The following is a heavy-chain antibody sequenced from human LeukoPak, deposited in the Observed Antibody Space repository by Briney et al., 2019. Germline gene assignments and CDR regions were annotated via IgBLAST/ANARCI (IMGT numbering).Heavy chain of an antibody. Sequence: PVGSLRLSCAASGFTFSSYAMSWVRQAPGKGLEWVSAISGSGGSTYYADSVKGRFTISRDNSKNTLYLQMNSLRAEDTAVYYCAKVPYYYDSSGYWIAFDIWGQGTTVTVSS. CDR3: AKVPYYYDSSGYWIAFDI. CDR1: GFTFSSYA. CDR2: ISGSGGST. J-gene: IGHJ3*02. V-gene: IGHV3-23*01. D-gene: IGHD3-22*01.